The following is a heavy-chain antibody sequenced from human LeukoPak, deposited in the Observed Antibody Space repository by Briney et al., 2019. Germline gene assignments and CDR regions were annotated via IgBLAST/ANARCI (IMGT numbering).Heavy chain of an antibody. Sequence: SQTLSLTCAISGDSVSSNSAAWNWIRQSPSRGLEWLGRTCYRSKWYNDYAVSVKSRITINPDTSKNQFSLQLKSVTPEDTAVYYCARSPEAYDSCGCDYWGQGALVTVSS. D-gene: IGHD3-22*01. V-gene: IGHV6-1*01. CDR1: GDSVSSNSAA. J-gene: IGHJ4*02. CDR2: TCYRSKWYN. CDR3: ARSPEAYDSCGCDY.